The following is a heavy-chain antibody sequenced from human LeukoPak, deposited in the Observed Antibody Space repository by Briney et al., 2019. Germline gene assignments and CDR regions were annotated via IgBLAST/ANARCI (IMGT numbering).Heavy chain of an antibody. CDR1: GFTLTTYA. CDR3: ARGYRPYDDAFDI. V-gene: IGHV3-30*01. CDR2: FSYDGSIR. J-gene: IGHJ3*02. Sequence: PGGSLRLSCAVSGFTLTTYAMHWVRQAPGKGLEWVAMFSYDGSIRYNADSVQGRFTISRDTSQNTLDLQMDSLRPDDTAVYYCARGYRPYDDAFDIWGYGTLVTVSS. D-gene: IGHD3-16*02.